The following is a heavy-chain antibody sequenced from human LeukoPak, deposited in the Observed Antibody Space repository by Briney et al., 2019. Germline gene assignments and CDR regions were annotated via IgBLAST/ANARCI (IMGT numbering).Heavy chain of an antibody. CDR3: ARVNSWTEEPDTGFDY. J-gene: IGHJ4*02. V-gene: IGHV6-1*01. D-gene: IGHD1-14*01. CDR1: GDTVSNKRSA. Sequence: SQTLSLTCAISGDTVSNKRSAWNWIRQSPSRGVEWLGRTYYRSKWYNDYAVSVKSRITINPDTSKNQFSLQLNSVSPEDTAVYYCARVNSWTEEPDTGFDYWGQGILVTVSS. CDR2: TYYRSKWYN.